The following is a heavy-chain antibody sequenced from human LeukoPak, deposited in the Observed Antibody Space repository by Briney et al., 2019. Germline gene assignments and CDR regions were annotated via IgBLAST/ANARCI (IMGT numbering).Heavy chain of an antibody. CDR3: ARGRYLDWLPYYFDY. CDR1: GFTFDDYA. Sequence: GGSLRLSCAASGFTFDDYAMHWVRQAPGKGLEWVSGISWSSGSIGYADSVKGRFTISRDNAKNSLYLQMKNLRAEDTAVYFCARGRYLDWLPYYFDYWGQGTLVTVSS. J-gene: IGHJ4*02. CDR2: ISWSSGSI. V-gene: IGHV3-9*01. D-gene: IGHD3-9*01.